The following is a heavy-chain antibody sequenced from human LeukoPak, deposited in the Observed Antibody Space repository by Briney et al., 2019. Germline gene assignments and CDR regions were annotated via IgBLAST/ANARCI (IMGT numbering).Heavy chain of an antibody. CDR3: AKSHSYGLSYYFDY. CDR1: GFTFSSYG. D-gene: IGHD5-18*01. V-gene: IGHV3-23*01. Sequence: GGSLRLSCAASGFTFSSYGMSWVRQAPGKGLEWVSAISGSGGSTYYADSVKGRFTISRDNSKNTLYLQMNSLRAEDTAVYYCAKSHSYGLSYYFDYWGQGTLVTVSS. CDR2: ISGSGGST. J-gene: IGHJ4*02.